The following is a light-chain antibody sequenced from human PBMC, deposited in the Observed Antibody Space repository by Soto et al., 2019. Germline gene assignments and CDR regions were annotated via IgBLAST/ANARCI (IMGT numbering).Light chain of an antibody. V-gene: IGLV1-44*01. J-gene: IGLJ2*01. CDR2: DNN. CDR1: SSNIGSKT. CDR3: AAWDDSLNGHVV. Sequence: QSVLTQPPSASGAPGQRVTISCSGGSSNIGSKTVSWYQQLPGTAPKLLIYDNNQRPSGVPARFSGSKSGTSASLAISGRQSEDEADYYCAAWDDSLNGHVVFGGGTKLTVL.